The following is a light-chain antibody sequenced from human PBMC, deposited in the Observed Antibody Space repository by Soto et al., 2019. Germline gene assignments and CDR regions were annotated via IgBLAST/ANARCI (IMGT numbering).Light chain of an antibody. CDR3: SSYAGSNNLV. CDR1: SSDVGGYNY. J-gene: IGLJ2*01. CDR2: EVS. V-gene: IGLV2-8*01. Sequence: QSVLTQPASVSGSPGQSITISCTGTSSDVGGYNYVSWYQQHPVEAPKLLIYEVSNRPSGVSDRFSGSKSGNTASLTVSGLQAEDEADYYCSSYAGSNNLVFGGGTKLTVL.